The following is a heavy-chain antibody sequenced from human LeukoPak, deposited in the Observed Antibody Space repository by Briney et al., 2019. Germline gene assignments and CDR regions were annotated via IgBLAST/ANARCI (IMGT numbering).Heavy chain of an antibody. Sequence: SGPTLVNPTQTLTLTCTFSGFSLTTSGVGVGWIRQPPGKALEWLALIYWDDDKRYSPFLKSKLTITKDTSRNQVVLTMTNMDPVDTATYYCAHIGYNYAPFEFWGQGTLVTVSS. V-gene: IGHV2-5*02. J-gene: IGHJ4*02. CDR3: AHIGYNYAPFEF. CDR1: GFSLTTSGVG. CDR2: IYWDDDK. D-gene: IGHD5-18*01.